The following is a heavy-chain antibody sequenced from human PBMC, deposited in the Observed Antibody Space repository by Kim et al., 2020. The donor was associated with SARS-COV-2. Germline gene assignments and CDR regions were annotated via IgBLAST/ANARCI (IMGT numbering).Heavy chain of an antibody. D-gene: IGHD6-13*01. J-gene: IGHJ5*02. CDR2: INPNSGGT. CDR3: ARGGLNGGAAAGTVPPIIDWFAP. V-gene: IGHV1-2*02. CDR1: GYTFTGYY. Sequence: ASVKVSCKASGYTFTGYYMHWVRQAPGQGLEWMGWINPNSGGTNYAQKFQGRVTMTRDTSISTAYMELSRLRSDDTAVYYCARGGLNGGAAAGTVPPIIDWFAPWGQGTLVTVSS.